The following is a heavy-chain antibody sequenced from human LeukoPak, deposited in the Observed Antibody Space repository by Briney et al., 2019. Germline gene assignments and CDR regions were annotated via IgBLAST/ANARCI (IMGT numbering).Heavy chain of an antibody. V-gene: IGHV1-2*02. CDR1: GYTFTGYY. D-gene: IGHD2-2*01. J-gene: IGHJ4*02. CDR2: INPNSGGT. CDR3: ARVGGAYCSSTSCYRTATINY. Sequence: ASVKVSCKASGYTFTGYYMHWVRQAPGQGLEWMGWINPNSGGTNYAQKFQGRVTMTRDTSISTAYMELSRLRSDDTAVYYCARVGGAYCSSTSCYRTATINYWGQGTLVTVSS.